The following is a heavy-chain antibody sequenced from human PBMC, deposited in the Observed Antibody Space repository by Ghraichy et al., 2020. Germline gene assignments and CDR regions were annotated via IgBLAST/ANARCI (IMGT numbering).Heavy chain of an antibody. CDR2: LSGSGGST. CDR3: AKEAVASYYFDY. D-gene: IGHD6-19*01. Sequence: GGSLRLSCAASGFTFSSYAMSWVRQAPGKGLEGVSALSGSGGSTFYADSVKGRFTISRDNSKNTLFLQMKSLRAEDTAVYYCAKEAVASYYFDYWGQGTLLTVSS. V-gene: IGHV3-23*01. J-gene: IGHJ4*02. CDR1: GFTFSSYA.